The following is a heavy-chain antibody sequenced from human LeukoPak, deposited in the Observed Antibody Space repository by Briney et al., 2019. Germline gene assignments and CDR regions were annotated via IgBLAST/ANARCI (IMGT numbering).Heavy chain of an antibody. CDR1: GFTFSSYG. D-gene: IGHD3-16*02. CDR3: AKECYDYVWGSYRYSHAFDI. V-gene: IGHV3-23*01. J-gene: IGHJ3*02. CDR2: IIGSGGST. Sequence: PGGSLRLSCAASGFTFSSYGMSWVRQAPGKGLEWVSAIIGSGGSTYYADSVKGRFTISRDNSKNTLYLQMNSLRAEDTAVYYCAKECYDYVWGSYRYSHAFDIWGQGTMVTVSS.